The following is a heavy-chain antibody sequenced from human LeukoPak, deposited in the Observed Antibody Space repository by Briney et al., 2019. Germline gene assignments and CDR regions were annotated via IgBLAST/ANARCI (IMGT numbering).Heavy chain of an antibody. CDR3: ARVNEVVATRGAFDI. J-gene: IGHJ3*02. Sequence: PSETLSLTCTVSGGSISSYYWSWIRQPPGKGLEWIGYIYYSGSTNYNPSLKSRVTISVDTSKNQFSLKLSSVTAADTAVYYCARVNEVVATRGAFDIWGQGTMVTVSS. V-gene: IGHV4-59*01. CDR2: IYYSGST. D-gene: IGHD5-12*01. CDR1: GGSISSYY.